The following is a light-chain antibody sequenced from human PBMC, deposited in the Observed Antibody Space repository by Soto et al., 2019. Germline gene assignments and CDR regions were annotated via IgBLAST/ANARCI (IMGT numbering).Light chain of an antibody. J-gene: IGKJ2*01. Sequence: EIVLTQSPGTLSLSPGERATLSCRASRSFSSSYLAWYQHKVGQAPRLLIYAASTRATGIPDRFSGGGSATDFTLTISRLEPEDSAVYYCHHYDSSPPYTFGQGTKLEIK. CDR2: AAS. CDR3: HHYDSSPPYT. CDR1: RSFSSSY. V-gene: IGKV3-20*01.